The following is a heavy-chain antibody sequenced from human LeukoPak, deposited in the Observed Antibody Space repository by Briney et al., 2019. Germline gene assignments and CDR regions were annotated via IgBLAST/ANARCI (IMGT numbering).Heavy chain of an antibody. CDR3: ARGVGGDAFDI. CDR1: GYTFTSYD. V-gene: IGHV1-18*01. J-gene: IGHJ3*02. Sequence: ASVKVSCKASGYTFTSYDINWVRQAPGQGLEWMGWISVYNAHTNYAQKLEGRVTVTTDTSTNTAYMELRSLRSDDTAMYYCARGVGGDAFDIWGQGTMVTVSS. CDR2: ISVYNAHT. D-gene: IGHD5/OR15-5a*01.